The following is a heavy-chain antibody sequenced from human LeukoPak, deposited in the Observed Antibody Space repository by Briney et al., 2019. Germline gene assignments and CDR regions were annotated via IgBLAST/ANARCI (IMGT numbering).Heavy chain of an antibody. CDR2: INPNSGGT. CDR1: GYTFTGYY. D-gene: IGHD2-21*01. V-gene: IGHV1-2*02. J-gene: IGHJ4*02. Sequence: ASVKVSCKASGYTFTGYYMQWVRQAPGQGLEWMGWINPNSGGTNYAQKFQGRVTMTRDTSISTAYMELSRLRSDDTAVYYCARDADSGDSFEYWGQGTLVTVSS. CDR3: ARDADSGDSFEY.